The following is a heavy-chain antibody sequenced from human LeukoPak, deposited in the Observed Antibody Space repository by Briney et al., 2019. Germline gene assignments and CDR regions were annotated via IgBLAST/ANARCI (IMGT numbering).Heavy chain of an antibody. J-gene: IGHJ4*02. CDR1: GFTFSAFS. CDR2: ISSSSDI. CDR3: ATGYTSGTRIDY. D-gene: IGHD6-19*01. Sequence: AGGSLRLSCAASGFTFSAFSMNWVRQAPGKGLEWVSAISSSSDIYYTDSVKGRFTISRDNANNFLYLQVSSLRAEDTAVYYCATGYTSGTRIDYWGQGTLVSVSS. V-gene: IGHV3-69-1*01.